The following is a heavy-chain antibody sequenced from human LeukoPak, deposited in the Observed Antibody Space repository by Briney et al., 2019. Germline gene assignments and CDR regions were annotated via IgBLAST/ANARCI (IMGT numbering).Heavy chain of an antibody. CDR3: ASSYATYHYYYMDV. J-gene: IGHJ6*03. CDR2: ISTDGSST. CDR1: GFTFSSCW. D-gene: IGHD2-2*01. Sequence: GGSLRLSCAASGFTFSSCWMHWVRQVPGKGLVWVSRISTDGSSTNYADSVKGRFTISRDNAKNTLHLQMISLRAEDTAVYYCASSYATYHYYYMDVWGKGTTVTVSS. V-gene: IGHV3-74*01.